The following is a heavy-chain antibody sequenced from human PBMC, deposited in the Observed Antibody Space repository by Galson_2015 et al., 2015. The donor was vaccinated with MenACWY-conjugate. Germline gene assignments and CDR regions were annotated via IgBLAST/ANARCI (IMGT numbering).Heavy chain of an antibody. J-gene: IGHJ5*02. CDR1: TFRSYA. V-gene: IGHV3-30*04. Sequence: TFRSYAMHWVRQAPCKGLEWVAVISYHGTNKYYADSVKGRFSISRDSSNDMLSLQMNSLTPEDTAVYYCGRDRYYYGSGSFGFFDPWGQGILVTVSS. CDR2: ISYHGTNK. CDR3: GRDRYYYGSGSFGFFDP. D-gene: IGHD3-10*01.